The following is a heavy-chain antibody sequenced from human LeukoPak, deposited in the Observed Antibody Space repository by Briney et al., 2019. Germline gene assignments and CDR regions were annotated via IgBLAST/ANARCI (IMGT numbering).Heavy chain of an antibody. CDR3: ARVGYCSGGSCYRFDP. CDR1: GGTFSSYA. D-gene: IGHD2-15*01. V-gene: IGHV1-69*04. CDR2: IIPILGIA. Sequence: GSSVKVSCKASGGTFSSYAISWVRQAPGQGLEWMGRIIPILGIANYAQKFQGRVTITADKSTSTAYMELSSLRSEDTAVYYCARVGYCSGGSCYRFDPWGQGTLVTVSS. J-gene: IGHJ5*02.